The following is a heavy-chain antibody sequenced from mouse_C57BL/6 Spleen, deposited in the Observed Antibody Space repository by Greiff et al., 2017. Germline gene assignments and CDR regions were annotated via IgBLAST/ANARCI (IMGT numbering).Heavy chain of an antibody. J-gene: IGHJ4*01. CDR1: GFTFSSYA. Sequence: EVQRVESGGGLVKPGGSLKLSCAASGFTFSSYAMSWVRQTPEKRLEWVATISDGGSYTYYPDNVKGRFTISRDNAKNNLYLQMSHLKSEDTAMYYCARDRAPRPFYAMDYWGQGTSVTVSS. D-gene: IGHD3-3*01. CDR2: ISDGGSYT. CDR3: ARDRAPRPFYAMDY. V-gene: IGHV5-4*01.